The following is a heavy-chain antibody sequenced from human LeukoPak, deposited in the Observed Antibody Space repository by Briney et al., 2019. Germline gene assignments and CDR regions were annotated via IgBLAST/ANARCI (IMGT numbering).Heavy chain of an antibody. CDR1: GFTFSNYG. V-gene: IGHV3-30*02. Sequence: GGSLRLSCAASGFTFSNYGLHWVRQAPGKGLEWVAFIRSDGSTKYYADSVKGRFTNSRDNSKNTLYLQMNSLRAEDTAVYYCAKDLDYDSSGPLDYWGQGTLVTVSS. D-gene: IGHD3-22*01. CDR3: AKDLDYDSSGPLDY. CDR2: IRSDGSTK. J-gene: IGHJ4*02.